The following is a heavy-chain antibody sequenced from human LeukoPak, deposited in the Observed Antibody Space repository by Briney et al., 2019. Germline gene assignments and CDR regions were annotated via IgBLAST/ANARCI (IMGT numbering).Heavy chain of an antibody. CDR3: ARRPFTYYYDSSGYQYFDY. CDR2: INHSGSI. CDR1: GGSFSGYY. Sequence: PSETLSLTCAVYGGSFSGYYWSWIRQPPGKGLEWIGEINHSGSINYNPSLKSRVTISVDTSKNQFSLKLSSVTAADTAVYYCARRPFTYYYDSSGYQYFDYWGQGTLVTVSS. D-gene: IGHD3-22*01. V-gene: IGHV4-34*01. J-gene: IGHJ4*02.